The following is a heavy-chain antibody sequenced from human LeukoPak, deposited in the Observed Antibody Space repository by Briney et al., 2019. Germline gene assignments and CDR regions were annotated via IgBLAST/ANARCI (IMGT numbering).Heavy chain of an antibody. V-gene: IGHV3-23*01. CDR2: ISGSGGST. CDR3: AKDCSSTSCYNYYYMDV. D-gene: IGHD2-2*02. J-gene: IGHJ6*03. Sequence: GGSLRLSCAASGFTFSSYAMSWVRQAPGKGLEWVSAISGSGGSTYYADSLKGRFIISRDNSKNTLYLQMNSLRAEDTAVYYCAKDCSSTSCYNYYYMDVWGKGTTVTVSS. CDR1: GFTFSSYA.